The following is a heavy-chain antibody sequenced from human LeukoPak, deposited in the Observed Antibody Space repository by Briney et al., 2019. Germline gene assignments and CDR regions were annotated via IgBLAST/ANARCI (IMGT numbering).Heavy chain of an antibody. CDR3: ARRMTTGHDAFDI. CDR1: GGSISSYY. CDR2: IYYSGST. Sequence: SETLSLTCTVSGGSISSYYWSWIRQPPGKGLEWIGYIYYSGSTNYNPSLKSRVTISVDTSKNQFSLKLSSVTAAGTAVYYCARRMTTGHDAFDIWGQGTMVTVSS. J-gene: IGHJ3*02. D-gene: IGHD4-17*01. V-gene: IGHV4-59*08.